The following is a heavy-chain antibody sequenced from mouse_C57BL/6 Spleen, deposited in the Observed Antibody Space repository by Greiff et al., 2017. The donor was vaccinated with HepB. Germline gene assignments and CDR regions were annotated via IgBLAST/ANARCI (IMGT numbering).Heavy chain of an antibody. J-gene: IGHJ4*01. V-gene: IGHV1-82*01. D-gene: IGHD4-1*01. CDR2: IYPGDGDT. CDR3: ARRWDDAMDY. CDR1: GYAFSSSW. Sequence: VNVVESGPELVKPGASVKISCKASGYAFSSSWMNWVKQRPGKGLEWIGRIYPGDGDTNYNGKFKGKATLTADKSSSTAYMQLSSLTSEDSAVYFCARRWDDAMDYWGQGTSVTVSS.